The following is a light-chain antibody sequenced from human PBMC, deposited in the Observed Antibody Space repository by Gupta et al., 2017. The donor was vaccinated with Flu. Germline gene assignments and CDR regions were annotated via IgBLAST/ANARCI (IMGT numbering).Light chain of an antibody. CDR2: EVS. CDR3: SSDTSSSTYV. CDR1: SSDVGSYNR. J-gene: IGLJ1*01. Sequence: SVTISCTGTSSDVGSYNRVSWYQQPPGTAHKLMIYEVSKRPSGVPDRFSGSKSGNTASLTISGLQDEDEADYYCSSDTSSSTYVFGTGTKVTVL. V-gene: IGLV2-18*02.